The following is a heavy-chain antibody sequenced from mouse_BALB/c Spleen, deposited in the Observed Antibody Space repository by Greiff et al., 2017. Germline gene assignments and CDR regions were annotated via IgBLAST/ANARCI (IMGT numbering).Heavy chain of an antibody. Sequence: VQLQQSGPELVKPGASVKMSCKASGYTFTSYVMHWVKQKPGQGLEWIGYINPYNDGTKYNEKFKGKATLTSDNSSSTAYMVLSSLTSEDAAVYYCADYYGSSHWYIDVWGAGTTVTVSS. J-gene: IGHJ1*01. CDR2: INPYNDGT. CDR1: GYTFTSYV. V-gene: IGHV1-14*01. CDR3: ADYYGSSHWYIDV. D-gene: IGHD1-1*01.